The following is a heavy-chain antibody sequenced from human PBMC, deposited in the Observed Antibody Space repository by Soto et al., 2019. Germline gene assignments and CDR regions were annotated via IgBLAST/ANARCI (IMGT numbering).Heavy chain of an antibody. CDR3: ARQGYCSNTACSTVDY. CDR1: GYSFTSYW. J-gene: IGHJ4*02. Sequence: GESLKISCVGSGYSFTSYWIGWVRQMPGKGLEWMGIIYPGDSNTRYSPSFQGQVTISADKSISTAYLQWSSLKASDTAMYYCARQGYCSNTACSTVDYWGQGTLVTVSS. CDR2: IYPGDSNT. V-gene: IGHV5-51*01. D-gene: IGHD2-2*02.